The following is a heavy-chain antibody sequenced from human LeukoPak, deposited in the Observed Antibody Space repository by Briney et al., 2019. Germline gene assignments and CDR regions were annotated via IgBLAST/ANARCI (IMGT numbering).Heavy chain of an antibody. D-gene: IGHD4/OR15-4a*01. CDR2: ISSSSSYI. Sequence: GGSLRLSCAASGVTFSSHSMNWVRQAPAKGLEWVSSISSSSSYIYYADSVKGRFTISRDNAKNSLYLQMNSLRAEDTAVYYCARDGLTAAGAGYWGQGTLVTVSS. CDR1: GVTFSSHS. CDR3: ARDGLTAAGAGY. V-gene: IGHV3-21*01. J-gene: IGHJ4*02.